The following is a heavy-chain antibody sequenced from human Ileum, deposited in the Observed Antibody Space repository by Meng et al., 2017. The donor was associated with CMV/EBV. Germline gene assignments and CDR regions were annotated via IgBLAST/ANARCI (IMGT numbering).Heavy chain of an antibody. D-gene: IGHD1-26*01. CDR1: GGSFIDYF. CDR3: VRRGRGSEP. V-gene: IGHV4-34*02. J-gene: IGHJ5*02. Sequence: QLQLQQWGAGLLKPPETLSLTCPVYGGSFIDYFWTWIRQSPGKGLEWIGEINHKGNTKYNPSLKSRVTISKDTSKKQFSLRMTSVTAADTATYYCVRRGRGSEPWGQGTLVTVSS. CDR2: INHKGNT.